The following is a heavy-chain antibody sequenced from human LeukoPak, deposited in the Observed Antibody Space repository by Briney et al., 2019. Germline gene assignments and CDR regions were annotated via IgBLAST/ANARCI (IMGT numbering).Heavy chain of an antibody. V-gene: IGHV1-69*01. J-gene: IGHJ6*04. Sequence: LVKVSCKASGGTFSSYAISWVRQAPGQGLEWMGGIIPIFGTANYAQKFQGRVTITADESTSTAYMELSSLRSEDTAVYYCARDGGLGDIVVVPAAMEGYYGMDVWGKGTTVTVSS. D-gene: IGHD2-2*01. CDR3: ARDGGLGDIVVVPAAMEGYYGMDV. CDR2: IIPIFGTA. CDR1: GGTFSSYA.